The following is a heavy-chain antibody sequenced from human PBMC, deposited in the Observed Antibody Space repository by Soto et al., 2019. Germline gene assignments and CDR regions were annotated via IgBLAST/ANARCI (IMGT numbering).Heavy chain of an antibody. CDR2: IKHSGRT. CDR3: ARHGDYVGIDS. Sequence: SETLSLTCAVYDGSFSGYYWSWIRQPPGKGLEWIGEIKHSGRTNYNPSLKSRVTISVDTSKNQFSLKLSSVTAADTAVYYCARHGDYVGIDSWGQGTLVTVSS. CDR1: DGSFSGYY. V-gene: IGHV4-34*01. D-gene: IGHD4-17*01. J-gene: IGHJ4*02.